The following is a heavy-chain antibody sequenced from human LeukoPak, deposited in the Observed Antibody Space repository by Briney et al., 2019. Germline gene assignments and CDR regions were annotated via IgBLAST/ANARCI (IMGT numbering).Heavy chain of an antibody. D-gene: IGHD6-13*01. CDR2: VSRSSSII. J-gene: IGHJ4*02. V-gene: IGHV3-11*04. CDR1: GFTFNDYY. Sequence: PGGSLRLSCAASGFTFNDYYMSWIRQAPGKGLEWVSYVSRSSSIIYYADSVKGRFTISRDNAKNSLYLQMNSLRAEDTAVYYCARVGVTAPGDYWGQGTLVTVSS. CDR3: ARVGVTAPGDY.